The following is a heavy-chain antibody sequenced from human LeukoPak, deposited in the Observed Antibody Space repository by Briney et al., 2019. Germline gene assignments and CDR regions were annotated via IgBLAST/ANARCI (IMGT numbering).Heavy chain of an antibody. D-gene: IGHD3-16*01. CDR3: ARHYVFVSGGSSFDY. J-gene: IGHJ4*02. CDR2: IYTSGST. V-gene: IGHV4-61*02. CDR1: GGSISSGSYY. Sequence: SSETLSLTCTVSGGSISSGSYYWSWIRQPAGKGLEWIGRIYTSGSTNYNPSLKSRITISLDTSKNQFSLNLNSVTAADTAVYYCARHYVFVSGGSSFDYWGQGTLVTVSS.